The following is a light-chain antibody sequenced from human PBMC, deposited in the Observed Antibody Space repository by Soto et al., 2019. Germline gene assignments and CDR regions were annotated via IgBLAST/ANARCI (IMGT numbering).Light chain of an antibody. Sequence: DIQLTQSPSSVSASVGYRVTLTCLANQTFSSWLAWYQHKPGKAPKLLVYGASTLHSGVPSRFSGGGSGTYFTLTISGLQPEDFGTYYCQQANSFPLSFGGGTKVDIK. CDR1: QTFSSW. V-gene: IGKV1-12*01. J-gene: IGKJ4*01. CDR2: GAS. CDR3: QQANSFPLS.